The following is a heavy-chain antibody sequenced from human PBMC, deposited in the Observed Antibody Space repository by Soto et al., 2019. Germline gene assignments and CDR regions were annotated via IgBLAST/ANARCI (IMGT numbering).Heavy chain of an antibody. D-gene: IGHD1-1*01. CDR3: ARDLSRQSWKWFEP. CDR2: IHPNSGET. V-gene: IGHV1-2*02. Sequence: ASVKVSCKASGYTFTDHYINWVRQAPGHAPEDMGWIHPNSGETKYVERFQGRVTMTRDTSISTAYLELRRLTSDDTAVYYCARDLSRQSWKWFEPWGQGTRVTVSS. CDR1: GYTFTDHY. J-gene: IGHJ5*02.